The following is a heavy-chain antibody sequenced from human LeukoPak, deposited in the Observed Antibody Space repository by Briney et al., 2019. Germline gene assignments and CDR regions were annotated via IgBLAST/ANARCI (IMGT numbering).Heavy chain of an antibody. CDR1: GFTFSTYA. D-gene: IGHD6-13*01. Sequence: PGGSLRLSCAASGFTFSTYAMSWVRQAPGKGLEWVSAINSGGSTYYADSLKGRFTISRDNSKNTLYLQMNSLRADDTAVYYCAKASPSAWQQQPDYDAFDIWGQGTMVTVSS. J-gene: IGHJ3*02. CDR3: AKASPSAWQQQPDYDAFDI. CDR2: INSGGST. V-gene: IGHV3-23*01.